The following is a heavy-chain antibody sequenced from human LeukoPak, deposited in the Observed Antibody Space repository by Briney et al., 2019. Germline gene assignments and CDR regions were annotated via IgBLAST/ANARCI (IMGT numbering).Heavy chain of an antibody. CDR1: GYTFTIYD. D-gene: IGHD3-3*01. J-gene: IGHJ6*02. V-gene: IGHV1-8*01. Sequence: ASVKVSCKASGYTFTIYDINWVRQATGQGLEWMGWMNPNSGNTGYAQKFQGRVTMTRNTSISTAYMELSSLRSEDTAVYYCARVDFWSGRYYYYGMDVWGQGTTVTVSS. CDR2: MNPNSGNT. CDR3: ARVDFWSGRYYYYGMDV.